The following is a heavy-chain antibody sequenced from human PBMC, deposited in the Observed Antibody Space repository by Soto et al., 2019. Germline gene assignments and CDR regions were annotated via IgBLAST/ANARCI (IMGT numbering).Heavy chain of an antibody. CDR3: ATSYGSGYRAFDY. V-gene: IGHV1-69*04. CDR1: GDTFSFYS. J-gene: IGHJ4*02. CDR2: VNPILSMS. D-gene: IGHD3-10*01. Sequence: QVQLVQSGAEVKRPGSSVKVSCKASGDTFSFYSINWVRQAPGQGLEWMGRVNPILSMSNYAQRFQGRVTMTADKSTSTAYMELSGLRSEDTAMYYCATSYGSGYRAFDYWGQGALVTVSS.